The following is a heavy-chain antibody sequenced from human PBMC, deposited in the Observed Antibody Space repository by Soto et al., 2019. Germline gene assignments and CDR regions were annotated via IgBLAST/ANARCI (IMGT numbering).Heavy chain of an antibody. Sequence: GGSLRLSCAASGFTVSSNYMSWVRQAPGKGLEWVSVIYSGGSTYYADSVKGRFTISRDNSKNTLYLQMNSLRAEDTAVYYCARDWGGYCSSTSCPARYGMDVWGQGTTVTV. CDR3: ARDWGGYCSSTSCPARYGMDV. CDR2: IYSGGST. V-gene: IGHV3-53*01. D-gene: IGHD2-2*01. J-gene: IGHJ6*02. CDR1: GFTVSSNY.